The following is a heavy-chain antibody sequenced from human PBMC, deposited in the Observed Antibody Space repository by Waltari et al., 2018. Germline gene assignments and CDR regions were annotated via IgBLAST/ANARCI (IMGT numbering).Heavy chain of an antibody. J-gene: IGHJ4*02. CDR1: GYTFTSYG. D-gene: IGHD6-13*01. V-gene: IGHV1-18*01. Sequence: QVQLVQSGAEVKKPGASVKVSCKASGYTFTSYGISWVRQAPGQGLEWMGWISAYNGNTNYAQKFQGWVTMTRDTSISTAYMELSRLRSDDTAVYYCARVGAAAGPLDYWGQGTLVTVSS. CDR2: ISAYNGNT. CDR3: ARVGAAAGPLDY.